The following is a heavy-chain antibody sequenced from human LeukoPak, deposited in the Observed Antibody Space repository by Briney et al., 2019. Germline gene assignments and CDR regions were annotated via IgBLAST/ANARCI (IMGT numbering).Heavy chain of an antibody. CDR1: GGSINSDDYY. CDR3: ARSGRGSGDGYFDY. J-gene: IGHJ4*02. Sequence: SQTLSLTCTVSGGSINSDDYYWSWIRQHPGKGLEWIGYIYHSGSTYYNPSLKSRVTISVDRSKNQFSLKLSSVTAADTAVYYCARSGRGSGDGYFDYWGQGTLVTVSS. V-gene: IGHV4-30-2*01. CDR2: IYHSGST. D-gene: IGHD3-10*01.